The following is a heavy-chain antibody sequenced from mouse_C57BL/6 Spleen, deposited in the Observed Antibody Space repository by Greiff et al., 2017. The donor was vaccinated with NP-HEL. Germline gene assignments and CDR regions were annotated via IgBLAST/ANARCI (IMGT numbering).Heavy chain of an antibody. CDR1: GYTFTSYW. CDR3: ARRNLYYAMDY. D-gene: IGHD2-1*01. Sequence: QVQLKQPGAELVRPGSSVKLSCKASGYTFTSYWMHWVKQRPIQGLEWIGNIDPSDSETHYNQKFKDKATLTVDKSSSTAYMQLSSLTSEDSAVYYCARRNLYYAMDYWGQGTSVTVSS. CDR2: IDPSDSET. J-gene: IGHJ4*01. V-gene: IGHV1-52*01.